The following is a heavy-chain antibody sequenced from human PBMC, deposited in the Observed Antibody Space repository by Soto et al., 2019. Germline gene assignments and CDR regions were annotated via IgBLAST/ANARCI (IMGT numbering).Heavy chain of an antibody. J-gene: IGHJ4*02. Sequence: QVQLVQSGAEVKKLGASVRISCKSSGYTFSAYPIHWVRQAPGQGLEWMGRIHTGSGDTQYSQKTQGSGTISRDKSATPAFMELSRLRSVATAISYCTRPLYGGDSPHDIWGQGTMVTVSA. V-gene: IGHV1-3*04. CDR1: GYTFSAYP. D-gene: IGHD2-21*02. CDR2: IHTGSGDT. CDR3: TRPLYGGDSPHDI.